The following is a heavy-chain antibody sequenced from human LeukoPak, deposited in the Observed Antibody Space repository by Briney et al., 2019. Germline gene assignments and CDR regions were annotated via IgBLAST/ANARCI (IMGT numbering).Heavy chain of an antibody. J-gene: IGHJ5*02. CDR3: ARDMVPTAAAGTLNWFDP. V-gene: IGHV1-69*04. CDR2: IIPILGIA. D-gene: IGHD6-13*01. Sequence: SVKVSCKASGGTFSSYAISWVRQAPGQGLEWMGRIIPILGIADYAQKFQGRVTITADKSTSTAYMELSSLRPEDTAVYYCARDMVPTAAAGTLNWFDPWGQGTLVTVSS. CDR1: GGTFSSYA.